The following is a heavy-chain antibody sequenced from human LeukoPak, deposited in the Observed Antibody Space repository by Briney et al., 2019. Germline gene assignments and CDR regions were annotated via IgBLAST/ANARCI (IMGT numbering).Heavy chain of an antibody. CDR3: ASQYYYDSSGYSDLKYFQH. D-gene: IGHD3-22*01. V-gene: IGHV4-59*01. CDR2: IYNSGST. CDR1: GGSISSYY. Sequence: SGTLSLTCTVSGGSISSYYWSWIRQPPGKGLEWIGYIYNSGSTNYNPSLKSRVTISVDTSKNQFSLKLSSVTAADTAVYYCASQYYYDSSGYSDLKYFQHWGQGTLVTFST. J-gene: IGHJ1*01.